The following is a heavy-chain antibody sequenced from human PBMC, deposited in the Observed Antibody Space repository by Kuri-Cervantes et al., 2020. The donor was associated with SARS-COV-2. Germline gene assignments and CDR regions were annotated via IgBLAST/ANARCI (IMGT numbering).Heavy chain of an antibody. V-gene: IGHV3-30-3*01. J-gene: IGHJ4*02. CDR2: ISYDGSNK. CDR1: GFTFSSYA. CDR3: ARVMMYGGFLGRPLAY. D-gene: IGHD2-8*01. Sequence: GESLKISCAASGFTFSSYAMHWVRQAPGKGLEWVAVISYDGSNKYYADSVKGRFTISRDNSKNMLYLQMNSLRAEDTAVYYCARVMMYGGFLGRPLAYWGQGTLVTVSS.